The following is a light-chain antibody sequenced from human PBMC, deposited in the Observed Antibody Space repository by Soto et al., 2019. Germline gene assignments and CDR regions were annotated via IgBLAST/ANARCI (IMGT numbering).Light chain of an antibody. J-gene: IGLJ2*01. Sequence: ALTQPASVSGSPGQSITISCTGTSSDIGAYNFVSWYQQHPGKAPKLMLYDVKIRPSGVSNRFSGSKSGNTASLTISGLQAEDEADYYCTSWTTSTTMIFGGGTKLTVL. CDR3: TSWTTSTTMI. CDR2: DVK. CDR1: SSDIGAYNF. V-gene: IGLV2-14*03.